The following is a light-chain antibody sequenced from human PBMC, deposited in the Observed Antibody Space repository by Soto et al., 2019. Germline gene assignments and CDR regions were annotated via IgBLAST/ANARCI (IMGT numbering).Light chain of an antibody. CDR1: QSISSW. J-gene: IGKJ1*01. Sequence: DIQMTQSPSPLSASVGDRVTITCRASQSISSWLAWYQQRPGKAPKLLIHKASNLESGVPSRFSGSGSGTEFTLTISSLQPDDSATYYCQQYNRYSTLGQGTKVDIK. CDR3: QQYNRYST. V-gene: IGKV1-5*03. CDR2: KAS.